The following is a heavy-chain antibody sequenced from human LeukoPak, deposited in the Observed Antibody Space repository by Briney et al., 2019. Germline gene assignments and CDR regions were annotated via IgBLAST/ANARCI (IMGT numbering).Heavy chain of an antibody. CDR1: GYTFTGYY. Sequence: AASVKVSCKASGYTFTGYYMHWVRQAPGQGLEWMGWINPNSGGTNYAQKFQGRVTMTRDTSISTAYMELSRLRSDDTAVYYCARGKWLRLGRRTSPTTYYYYYMDVWGKGTTVTVSS. CDR2: INPNSGGT. D-gene: IGHD5-12*01. J-gene: IGHJ6*03. V-gene: IGHV1-2*02. CDR3: ARGKWLRLGRRTSPTTYYYYYMDV.